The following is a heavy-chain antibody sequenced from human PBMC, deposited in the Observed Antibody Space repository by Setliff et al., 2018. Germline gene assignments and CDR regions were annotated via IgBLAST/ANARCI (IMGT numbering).Heavy chain of an antibody. CDR1: RYTFNSYA. D-gene: IGHD4-4*01. CDR3: ARASRFGTTVWKGDYYMDV. J-gene: IGHJ6*03. V-gene: IGHV7-4-1*02. CDR2: INTNTGNP. Sequence: GASVKVSCKASRYTFNSYAMNWVRQAPGQGLEWMGWINTNTGNPTYAQGFTGRFVFSLDTSVSTAYLQISSLKAEDSAVYYCARASRFGTTVWKGDYYMDVWGKGTTVTVSS.